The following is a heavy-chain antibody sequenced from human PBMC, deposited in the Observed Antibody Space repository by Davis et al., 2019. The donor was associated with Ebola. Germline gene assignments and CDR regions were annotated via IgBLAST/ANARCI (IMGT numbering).Heavy chain of an antibody. Sequence: ASVKVSCKASGYTFTSYDINWVRQATGQGLEWMGWINPKSGETNYGQKFRGWVTMTRDTSISTAYMELTSLKSDDTAVYYCTRGSAEYVFDHWSGWVSKQPNSFDPWGQGTLVIVSS. CDR2: INPKSGET. CDR3: TRGSAEYVFDHWSGWVSKQPNSFDP. CDR1: GYTFTSYD. J-gene: IGHJ5*02. V-gene: IGHV1-2*04. D-gene: IGHD3-3*01.